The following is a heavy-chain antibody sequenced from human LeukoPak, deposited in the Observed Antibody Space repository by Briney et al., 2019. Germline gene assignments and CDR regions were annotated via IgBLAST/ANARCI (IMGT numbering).Heavy chain of an antibody. CDR2: IYYSGST. V-gene: IGHV4-59*01. J-gene: IGHJ4*02. D-gene: IGHD4-17*01. CDR1: GGSISSYY. Sequence: SETLSLTCTVSGGSISSYYWSWIRQPPGKGLEWIGYIYYSGSTNYNPSLKSRVTISVDTSKNQFSLKLSSVTAADTAVYYCARVSYGDYEYYFDYWGREPWSPSPQ. CDR3: ARVSYGDYEYYFDY.